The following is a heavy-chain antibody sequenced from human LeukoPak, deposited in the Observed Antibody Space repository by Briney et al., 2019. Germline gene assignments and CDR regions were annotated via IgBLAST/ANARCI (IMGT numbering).Heavy chain of an antibody. CDR2: IYYSGST. Sequence: SETLSLTCTVSGGSISSSSYYWGWIRHPPGKGLEWIGSIYYSGSTYYNPSLKSRVTISVDTSKNQFSLKLRSVTAADTAVYYCATLPTYYYGSGSRGYFDYWGQGTLVTVSS. V-gene: IGHV4-39*01. D-gene: IGHD3-10*01. CDR3: ATLPTYYYGSGSRGYFDY. J-gene: IGHJ4*02. CDR1: GGSISSSSYY.